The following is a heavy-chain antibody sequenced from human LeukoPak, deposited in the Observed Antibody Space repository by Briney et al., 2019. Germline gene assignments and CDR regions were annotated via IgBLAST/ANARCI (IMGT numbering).Heavy chain of an antibody. CDR2: IYYSGST. D-gene: IGHD6-19*01. CDR3: ARDKGSGWYDY. Sequence: SETLSLTCTGSGGSISSYYWSWIRQPPGKGLEWIGYIYYSGSTNYNPSLKSRVTISVDTSKNQFSLKLSSVTAADTAVYYCARDKGSGWYDYWGQGTLVTVSS. CDR1: GGSISSYY. J-gene: IGHJ4*02. V-gene: IGHV4-59*01.